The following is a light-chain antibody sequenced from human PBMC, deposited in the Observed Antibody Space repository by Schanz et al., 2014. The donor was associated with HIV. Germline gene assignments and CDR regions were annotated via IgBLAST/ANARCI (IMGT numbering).Light chain of an antibody. V-gene: IGLV1-44*01. CDR1: SSNFRSNA. Sequence: QSVLTQPPSASGPPGQRVTISCSGSSSNFRSNAVNWYQQLPGTAPRLVIYNTFHRPSGVPDRFSGSQSGTSASLAISGLQSEDEADYYCAGWDDSLNVWVFGGGTKLTVL. CDR3: AGWDDSLNVWV. J-gene: IGLJ3*02. CDR2: NTF.